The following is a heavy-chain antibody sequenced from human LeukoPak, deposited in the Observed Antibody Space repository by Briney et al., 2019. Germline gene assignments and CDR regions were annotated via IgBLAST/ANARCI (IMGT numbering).Heavy chain of an antibody. CDR1: GFTFRSHT. CDR3: ARGFCTSTSCYGSY. Sequence: GGSLRLSCAASGFTFRSHTMNWVRQAPGKGLEWVSSISSSSSSIYYADSVKGRFTISRDNAKKSLYLQMNSLRAEDTAMYYCARGFCTSTSCYGSYWGQGTLVIVSS. D-gene: IGHD2-2*01. V-gene: IGHV3-21*01. CDR2: ISSSSSSI. J-gene: IGHJ4*02.